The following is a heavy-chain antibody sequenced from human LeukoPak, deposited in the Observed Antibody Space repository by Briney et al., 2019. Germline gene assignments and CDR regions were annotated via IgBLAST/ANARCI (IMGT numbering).Heavy chain of an antibody. CDR3: ARDPHYDFWSPTNAFDI. J-gene: IGHJ3*02. Sequence: SETLSLTCTVSGYSISSGYYWGWIRQPPGKGLEWIGSIYHSGGTYYNPSLKSRVTISVDTSKNQFSLKLSSVTAADTAVYYCARDPHYDFWSPTNAFDIWGQGTMVTVSS. CDR1: GYSISSGYY. V-gene: IGHV4-38-2*02. D-gene: IGHD3-3*01. CDR2: IYHSGGT.